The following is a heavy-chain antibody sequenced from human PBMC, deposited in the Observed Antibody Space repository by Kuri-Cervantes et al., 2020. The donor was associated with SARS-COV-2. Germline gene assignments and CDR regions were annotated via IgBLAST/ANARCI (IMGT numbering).Heavy chain of an antibody. CDR2: ISYDGSNK. J-gene: IGHJ3*02. V-gene: IGHV3-30-3*01. Sequence: GESLKISCAASGFTFSSYAMHWVRQAPGKRLEWVAVISYDGSNKYYADSVKGRFTISRDNSKNTLYLQMNSLRAEDTAVYYCARDSGDWNPDGFDIWGQGTMVTVSS. CDR1: GFTFSSYA. D-gene: IGHD1-1*01. CDR3: ARDSGDWNPDGFDI.